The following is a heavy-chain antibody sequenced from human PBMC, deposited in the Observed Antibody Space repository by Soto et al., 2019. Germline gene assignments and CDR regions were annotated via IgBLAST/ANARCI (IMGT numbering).Heavy chain of an antibody. V-gene: IGHV1-2*04. CDR1: VYTFTDYY. J-gene: IGHJ6*04. CDR2: INPNSGGT. Sequence: ASVKVSCKASVYTFTDYYMHWVRQAPGQGLEWMGWINPNSGGTNYAQKFQGWVTMTRDTSVSTAYMELSRLRSDDTAVYNCAGERGATTQHPWDFGGKGTRVTVSS. CDR3: AGERGATTQHPWDF. D-gene: IGHD1-26*01.